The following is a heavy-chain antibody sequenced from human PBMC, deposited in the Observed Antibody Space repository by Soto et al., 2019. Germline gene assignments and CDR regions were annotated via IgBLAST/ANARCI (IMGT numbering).Heavy chain of an antibody. Sequence: ASVKVSCKASCYTFTSYGISLLRDANGQGLEWMGWISAYNGNTNYAQKLQGRVTMTTDTSTSTAYMELRSLRSDDTAVYYCARDRYYYGSGSYEHYYFDYWGQGTLVTVSS. J-gene: IGHJ4*02. CDR1: CYTFTSYG. CDR3: ARDRYYYGSGSYEHYYFDY. V-gene: IGHV1-18*01. CDR2: ISAYNGNT. D-gene: IGHD3-10*01.